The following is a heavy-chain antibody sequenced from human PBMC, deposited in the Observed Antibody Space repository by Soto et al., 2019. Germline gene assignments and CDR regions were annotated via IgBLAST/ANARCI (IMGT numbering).Heavy chain of an antibody. D-gene: IGHD2-2*01. V-gene: IGHV3-23*01. J-gene: IGHJ5*02. CDR2: ISGAGGNT. CDR3: AKDPVPQLLPSWWFDP. CDR1: GFAFGAYA. Sequence: EVQLLESGGGLVQPGGSLRLSCAASGFAFGAYAMNWVRQAPGKGLEWVSVISGAGGNTYYADSVKGRFTVSRDNSKKMLYLEMNSLRVEDTAIYYCAKDPVPQLLPSWWFDPWGQGTRVTVSS.